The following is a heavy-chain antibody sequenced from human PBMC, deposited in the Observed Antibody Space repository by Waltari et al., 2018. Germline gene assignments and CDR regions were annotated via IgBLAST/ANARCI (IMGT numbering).Heavy chain of an antibody. CDR2: IYPGDSDT. CDR1: GSSFTSYW. CDR3: ARQKGYSSSFDY. V-gene: IGHV5-51*01. J-gene: IGHJ4*02. D-gene: IGHD4-4*01. Sequence: EVQLVQSGAEVKKPGESLKLSCTGSGSSFTSYWLGWVPQMPGKGLEWMGTIYPGDSDTRYSPSFQGQVTISADKSISTAYLQWSSLKASDTAMYYCARQKGYSSSFDYWGQGTLVTVSS.